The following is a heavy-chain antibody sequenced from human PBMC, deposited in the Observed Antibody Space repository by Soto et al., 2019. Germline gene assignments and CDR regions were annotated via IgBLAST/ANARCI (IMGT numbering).Heavy chain of an antibody. V-gene: IGHV3-21*01. J-gene: IGHJ4*02. CDR1: GFTFSSYS. CDR3: ARDPGSYDFYD. Sequence: SLRLSCAASGFTFSSYSMNWVRQAPGKGLEWVSSISSSSSYIYYADSVKGRFTISRDNAKNSLYLQMNSLRAEDTAVYYCARDPGSYDFYDWGQGTLVTVSS. CDR2: ISSSSSYI. D-gene: IGHD3-3*01.